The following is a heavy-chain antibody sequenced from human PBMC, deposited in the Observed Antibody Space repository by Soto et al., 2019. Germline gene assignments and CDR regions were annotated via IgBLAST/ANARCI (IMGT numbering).Heavy chain of an antibody. CDR3: TTDDHGIAADDAFDI. V-gene: IGHV3-15*01. J-gene: IGHJ3*02. Sequence: GGSLRLSCAASGFTFSNAWMSWVRQAPGKGLEWVGRIKSKTDGGTTDYAAPVKGRFTISRDDSKNTLYLQMNSLKTEDTAVYYCTTDDHGIAADDAFDIWGQGTMVTVSS. CDR1: GFTFSNAW. D-gene: IGHD6-13*01. CDR2: IKSKTDGGTT.